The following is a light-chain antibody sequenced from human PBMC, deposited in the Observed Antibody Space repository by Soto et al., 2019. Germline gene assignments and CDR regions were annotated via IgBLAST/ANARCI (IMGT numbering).Light chain of an antibody. Sequence: QSALTQPASVSGSPGQSITISCTGTSSDVGSYNLVSWYQQHPGKAPKLMIYEDYQRPSGVSNRFSGSKSGNTASLTISGLQAEDEADYYCCSYAGSTNVVFGGGTQLTVL. CDR1: SSDVGSYNL. J-gene: IGLJ2*01. CDR3: CSYAGSTNVV. V-gene: IGLV2-23*01. CDR2: EDY.